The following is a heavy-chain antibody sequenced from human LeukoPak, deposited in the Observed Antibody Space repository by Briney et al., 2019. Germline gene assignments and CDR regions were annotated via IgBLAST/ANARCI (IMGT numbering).Heavy chain of an antibody. CDR1: GYTFTSYY. CDR2: INPSGGST. D-gene: IGHD1-1*01. J-gene: IGHJ4*02. CDR3: ARVSAWKLFDY. V-gene: IGHV1-46*01. Sequence: ASVKASCTASGYTFTSYYMHWVRQAPGQGLEWMGIINPSGGSTSYAQKFQGRVTMTRDTSTSTVYMELSSLRSEDTAVYYCARVSAWKLFDYWGQGTLVTVSS.